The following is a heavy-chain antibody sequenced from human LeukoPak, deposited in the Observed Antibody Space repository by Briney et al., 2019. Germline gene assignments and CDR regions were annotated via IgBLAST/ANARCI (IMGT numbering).Heavy chain of an antibody. CDR1: GGSISSYY. V-gene: IGHV4-59*08. CDR2: IYYSGST. Sequence: SETLSLTCTVPGGSISSYYWSWIRQPPGKGLEWIGYIYYSGSTNYNPSLKSRVTISVDTSKNQFSLKLSSVTAADTAVYYCARKQMTTVTPNWYFDLWGRGTLVTVSS. CDR3: ARKQMTTVTPNWYFDL. J-gene: IGHJ2*01. D-gene: IGHD4-17*01.